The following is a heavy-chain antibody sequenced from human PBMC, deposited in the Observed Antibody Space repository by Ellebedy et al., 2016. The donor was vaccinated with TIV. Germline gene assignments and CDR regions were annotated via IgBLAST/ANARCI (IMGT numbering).Heavy chain of an antibody. Sequence: GESLKISXAASGFTFSSYAMHWVRQAPGKGLEWVAVISYDGSNKYYADSVKGRFTISRDNSKNTLYLQMNSLRAEDTAVYYCAKSYTYYYDSSGYYFDYWGQGTLVTVSS. CDR2: ISYDGSNK. V-gene: IGHV3-30*04. D-gene: IGHD3-22*01. CDR3: AKSYTYYYDSSGYYFDY. J-gene: IGHJ4*02. CDR1: GFTFSSYA.